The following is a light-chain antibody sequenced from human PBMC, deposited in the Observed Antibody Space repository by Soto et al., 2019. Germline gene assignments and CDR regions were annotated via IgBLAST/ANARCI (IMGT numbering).Light chain of an antibody. J-gene: IGLJ2*01. CDR1: SSDVGSYNY. V-gene: IGLV2-14*01. Sequence: QSALTQPASVSGSPGQSITISCTGTSSDVGSYNYVSWYQQYPGKAPKLMIYDVSNRPSGVSYRFSGSKSGNTASLTISGLQAEDEADYSCSSYTTSSTHVVFGGGTTLTVL. CDR2: DVS. CDR3: SSYTTSSTHVV.